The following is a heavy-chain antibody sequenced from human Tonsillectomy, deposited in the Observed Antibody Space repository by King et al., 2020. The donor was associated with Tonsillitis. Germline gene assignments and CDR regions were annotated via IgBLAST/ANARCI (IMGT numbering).Heavy chain of an antibody. CDR1: GFIFGSSW. CDR3: ARGFSWRQFDY. V-gene: IGHV3-7*01. CDR2: IKADGNER. J-gene: IGHJ4*02. Sequence: VQLVESGGGLVQPGGSLRLSCVTSGFIFGSSWMSWVRQAPGKGLEWVAHIKADGNERYYVDSVKGRFTISRDNAKNSLFLQMSGLRAEDTAVYYCARGFSWRQFDYWGQGTLVTVSS. D-gene: IGHD2/OR15-2a*01.